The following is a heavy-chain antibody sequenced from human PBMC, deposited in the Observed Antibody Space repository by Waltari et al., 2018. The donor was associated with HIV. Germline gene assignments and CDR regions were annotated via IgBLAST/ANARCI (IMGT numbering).Heavy chain of an antibody. J-gene: IGHJ3*02. V-gene: IGHV4-39*01. CDR1: GASISSSSYC. Sequence: QLQLQESGPGLVKPSETLSLSCTVSGASISSSSYCWGWIRQPPGKGLEWIGGMYFSGTTYHNPSLKRRVTISVQTSKNQFSLKLSSVTAADTAVYYCARPNHPKGIVAVRPSMLWAFDIWGQGTMVTVSS. CDR2: MYFSGTT. D-gene: IGHD2-2*01. CDR3: ARPNHPKGIVAVRPSMLWAFDI.